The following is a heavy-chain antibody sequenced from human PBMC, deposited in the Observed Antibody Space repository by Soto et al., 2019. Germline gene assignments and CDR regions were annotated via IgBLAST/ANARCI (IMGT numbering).Heavy chain of an antibody. CDR3: AGDRGQVRAYTYGSNAYSYYGIDV. CDR1: CGAVMSGGYY. Sequence: SETLSLTCTVSCGAVMSGGYYWSWIRQPPGKGLECIGYISDSGSTNYNASLKSRVTISVDTSKNQFSLKLTSVTAADTALYYCAGDRGQVRAYTYGSNAYSYYGIDVWGQGTTVPVSS. V-gene: IGHV4-61*08. CDR2: ISDSGST. D-gene: IGHD5-18*01. J-gene: IGHJ6*02.